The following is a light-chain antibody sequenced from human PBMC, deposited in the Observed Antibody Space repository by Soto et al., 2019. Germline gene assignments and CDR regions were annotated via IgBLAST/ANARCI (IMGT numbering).Light chain of an antibody. CDR2: DAS. Sequence: DIQVTQSPPTLSASVGDSVTITCRASQTISTWMAWYQQKPGKAPKLLVYDASTLQSGVASRFSGSGSGTEFTLIISGLQPDDSATYYCQQYTNTNNPWIFGQGTKVDIK. CDR3: QQYTNTNNPWI. V-gene: IGKV1-5*01. J-gene: IGKJ2*01. CDR1: QTISTW.